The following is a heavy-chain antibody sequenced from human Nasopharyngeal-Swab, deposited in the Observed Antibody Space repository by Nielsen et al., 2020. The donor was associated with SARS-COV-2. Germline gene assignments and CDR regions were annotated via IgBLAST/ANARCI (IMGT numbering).Heavy chain of an antibody. J-gene: IGHJ6*03. V-gene: IGHV4-59*02. Sequence: SETLSLTCTVSGGSVSNYYWSWIRQPPGKGLEWIAYIYNSASTSYNPSLKSRLTVSVDTSKNQFSLKLNSVTAADTAVYFCARTSGTHYVSYMDVWGKGITVTVS. CDR3: ARTSGTHYVSYMDV. CDR1: GGSVSNYY. D-gene: IGHD1-26*01. CDR2: IYNSAST.